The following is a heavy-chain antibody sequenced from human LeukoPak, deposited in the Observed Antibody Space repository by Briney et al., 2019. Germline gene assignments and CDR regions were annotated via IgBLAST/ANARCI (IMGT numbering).Heavy chain of an antibody. CDR1: GYTFISYY. J-gene: IGHJ4*02. V-gene: IGHV1-46*01. Sequence: ASVKVSCKASGYTFISYYMRWVRQAPGQGLEWMGMINPSGGGTSFAQNFQGRVTMTRDTSMSTVYMELSSLRSEDTAVHYCARTYYYDSRNGFDYWGQGTLVTVSS. CDR2: INPSGGGT. D-gene: IGHD3-22*01. CDR3: ARTYYYDSRNGFDY.